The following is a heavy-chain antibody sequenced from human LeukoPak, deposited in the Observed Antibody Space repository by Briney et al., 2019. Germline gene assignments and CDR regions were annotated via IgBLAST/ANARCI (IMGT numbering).Heavy chain of an antibody. CDR2: ISGSGGST. D-gene: IGHD3-22*01. J-gene: IGHJ4*02. CDR1: GFTFSTHA. CDR3: AKVHDSSGYYRYYFDY. Sequence: GGSLRLSCAASGFTFSTHAMSWVRQAPGKGLEWVSAISGSGGSTYYADSVKGRFTISRDNSKNTLYLQMNSLRAEDTAVYYCAKVHDSSGYYRYYFDYWGQGTLVTVSS. V-gene: IGHV3-23*01.